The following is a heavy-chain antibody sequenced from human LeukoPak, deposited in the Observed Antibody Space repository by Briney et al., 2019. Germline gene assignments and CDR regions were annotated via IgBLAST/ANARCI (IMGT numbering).Heavy chain of an antibody. CDR2: IYYSGST. V-gene: IGHV4-59*01. CDR1: GGSISGYY. J-gene: IGHJ6*02. Sequence: SETLSLTCTVSGGSISGYYWSWLRQPPGKGLEWIGYIYYSGSTNYNPSLKSRVTISVDTSKNQFSLKLSSVTAADTAVYYCARRRGYYYYYGMDVWGQGTTVTVSS. D-gene: IGHD3-10*01. CDR3: ARRRGYYYYYGMDV.